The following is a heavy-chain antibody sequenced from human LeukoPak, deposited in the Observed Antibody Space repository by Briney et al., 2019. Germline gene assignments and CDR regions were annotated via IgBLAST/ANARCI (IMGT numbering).Heavy chain of an antibody. Sequence: GGSLRLSCAASGFTFSNYAMSWVRQAPGKGLEWVSGISGSGGDTYYADSVKGRFTISRDNSKNTLFLQMNSLRAEDTAVYYCARSCFTTSGGGCSSEALNYFGPWGQGTLVTVSS. V-gene: IGHV3-23*01. CDR3: ARSCFTTSGGGCSSEALNYFGP. J-gene: IGHJ5*02. CDR1: GFTFSNYA. D-gene: IGHD2-15*01. CDR2: ISGSGGDT.